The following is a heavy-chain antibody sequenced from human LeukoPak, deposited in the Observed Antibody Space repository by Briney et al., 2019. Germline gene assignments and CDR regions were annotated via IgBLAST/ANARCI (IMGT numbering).Heavy chain of an antibody. Sequence: SETLSLTCTVTGGSISSYYWSWIRQPPGKGLEWIGYIYYSGSTNYNPSLKSRVTISVDTSKNQFSLKLSSVTAADTAVYYCARGRGTIFGARYFDLWGRGTLVTVSS. CDR2: IYYSGST. V-gene: IGHV4-59*12. CDR3: ARGRGTIFGARYFDL. D-gene: IGHD3-3*01. J-gene: IGHJ2*01. CDR1: GGSISSYY.